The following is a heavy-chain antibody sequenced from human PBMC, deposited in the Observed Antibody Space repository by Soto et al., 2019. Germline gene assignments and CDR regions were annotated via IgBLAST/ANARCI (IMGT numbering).Heavy chain of an antibody. CDR3: ARARHDYYDSSGYRYYFDY. V-gene: IGHV4-30-2*01. D-gene: IGHD3-22*01. J-gene: IGHJ4*02. CDR1: GDSISSGGYS. Sequence: PSETLSLTCAVSGDSISSGGYSWSWIRQPPGKGLKWIGYIYHSGSTYYNPSLKNRVTISGDRSKNQFSLNLSSVTAADTGVYYCARARHDYYDSSGYRYYFDYWGQGTLVTVSS. CDR2: IYHSGST.